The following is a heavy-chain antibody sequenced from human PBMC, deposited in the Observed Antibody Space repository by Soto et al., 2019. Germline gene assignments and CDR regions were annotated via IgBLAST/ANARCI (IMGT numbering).Heavy chain of an antibody. V-gene: IGHV4-39*01. J-gene: IGHJ5*02. CDR2: MYYSGNT. CDR1: GTSITSNNYY. D-gene: IGHD2-2*01. Sequence: SETLSLTCSVSGTSITSNNYYWGWIRQPPGKGLEWIASMYYSGNTYYNPSLKSRVTISIDTSKNQLSLKLSSVTAADTAVYYWARHEVRVPMLRYYHWGQGTLVTVSS. CDR3: ARHEVRVPMLRYYH.